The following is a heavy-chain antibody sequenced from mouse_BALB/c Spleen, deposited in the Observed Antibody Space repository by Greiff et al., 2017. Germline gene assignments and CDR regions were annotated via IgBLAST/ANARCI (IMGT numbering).Heavy chain of an antibody. V-gene: IGHV5-17*02. Sequence: DVMLVESGGGLVQPGGSRKLSCAASGFTFSSFGMHWVRQAPEKGLEWVAYISSGSSTIYYADTVKGRFTISRDNPKNTLFLQMTSLRSEDTAMYYCARYHGYYFYFDYWGQGTTLTVSS. D-gene: IGHD2-3*01. CDR3: ARYHGYYFYFDY. J-gene: IGHJ2*01. CDR1: GFTFSSFG. CDR2: ISSGSSTI.